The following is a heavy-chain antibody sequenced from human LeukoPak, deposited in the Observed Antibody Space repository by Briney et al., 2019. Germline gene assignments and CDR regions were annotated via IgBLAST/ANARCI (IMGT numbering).Heavy chain of an antibody. CDR2: MSPNSGNT. J-gene: IGHJ4*02. D-gene: IGHD2-2*01. Sequence: ASVKVSCKASGYTFTSYDINWVRQATGQGLEWMGWMSPNSGNTGYAQKFQGRVTITADESTSTAYMELSSLRSEDTAVYYCARVLRCSSTSCWYFDYWGQGTLVTVSS. CDR3: ARVLRCSSTSCWYFDY. V-gene: IGHV1-8*01. CDR1: GYTFTSYD.